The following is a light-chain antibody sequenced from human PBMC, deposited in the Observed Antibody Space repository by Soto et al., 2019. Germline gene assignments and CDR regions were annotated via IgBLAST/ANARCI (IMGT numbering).Light chain of an antibody. V-gene: IGKV1-5*03. CDR2: KAS. CDR3: QQYNIYPWT. J-gene: IGKJ1*01. Sequence: DIQMTQSPSSLSASVGDRVTITCRASQSISSYLNWYQQKPGKAPKLLIYKASSLESGVPSRFSGSGSGTDFTLTISRLQPDDFATYYCQQYNIYPWTFGQGTKVDIK. CDR1: QSISSY.